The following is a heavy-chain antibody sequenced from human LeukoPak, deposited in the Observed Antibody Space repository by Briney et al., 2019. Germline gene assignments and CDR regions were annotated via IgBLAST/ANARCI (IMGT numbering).Heavy chain of an antibody. CDR3: ARDIGNYYDGSGYDD. CDR2: SWSVGSNE. V-gene: IGHV3-33*01. CDR1: ALTFSRYA. D-gene: IGHD3-22*01. Sequence: GGSLRLSCAASALTFSRYAMHWVRQPPGKGLEWVAESWSVGSNENYADSVKGRFIISRDNSKNTLYLEMNSLRAEDTAVYYCARDIGNYYDGSGYDDWGQGTLVIVSP. J-gene: IGHJ4*02.